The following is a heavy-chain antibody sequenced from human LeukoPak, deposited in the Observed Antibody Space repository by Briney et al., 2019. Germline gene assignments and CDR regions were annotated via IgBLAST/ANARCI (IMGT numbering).Heavy chain of an antibody. CDR2: ISSSSSYI. J-gene: IGHJ4*02. CDR1: GFTFSSYS. Sequence: GGSLRLSCAASGFTFSSYSMNWVRQAPGKGLEWVSSISSSSSYIYYADSVKGRFTVSRDNAKNSLYLQMNSLRAEDTAVYYCAREYCSGGSCYGYDYWGQGTLVTVSS. D-gene: IGHD2-15*01. V-gene: IGHV3-21*01. CDR3: AREYCSGGSCYGYDY.